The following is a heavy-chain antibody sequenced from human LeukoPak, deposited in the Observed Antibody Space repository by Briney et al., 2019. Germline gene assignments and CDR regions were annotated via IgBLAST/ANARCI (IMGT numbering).Heavy chain of an antibody. J-gene: IGHJ4*02. Sequence: GGSPRLSCTASGFTFGDYAMSWVRQAPGKGLEWVGFIRSKAYGGTTEYAASVKGRFTISRDDSKSIAYLQMNSLKTEDTAVYYCTSSYYDFWSGYTPLGYWGQGTLVTVSS. CDR3: TSSYYDFWSGYTPLGY. CDR2: IRSKAYGGTT. D-gene: IGHD3-3*01. V-gene: IGHV3-49*04. CDR1: GFTFGDYA.